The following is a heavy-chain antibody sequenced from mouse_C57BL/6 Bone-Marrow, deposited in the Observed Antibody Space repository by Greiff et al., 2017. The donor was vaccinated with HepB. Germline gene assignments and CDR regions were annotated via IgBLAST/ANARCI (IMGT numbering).Heavy chain of an antibody. CDR2: INSDGGST. CDR3: ARHGLLYWYFDV. V-gene: IGHV5-2*01. Sequence: EVMLVESGGGLVQPGASLKLSCESYEYEFPSHDMSWVRKTPEKRLELVAAINSDGGSTYYPDTLERRFIMSRDNAKKTLYLQISSLRSEDTALYYCARHGLLYWYFDVWGTGTTVTVSS. J-gene: IGHJ1*03. CDR1: EYEFPSHD.